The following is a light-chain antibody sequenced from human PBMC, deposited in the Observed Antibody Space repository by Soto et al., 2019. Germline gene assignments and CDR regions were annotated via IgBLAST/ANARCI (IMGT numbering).Light chain of an antibody. CDR3: QKYDSYPLT. Sequence: DIQMTQSPSTLSASVGDRVTITCRASQSISSWLAWYQKKPGKAPNLLIYKTSSLESGVPSRFSGSGSGTEFTLTVTSLHPDDFATYYCQKYDSYPLTSGGGPRVEIK. CDR1: QSISSW. CDR2: KTS. V-gene: IGKV1-5*03. J-gene: IGKJ4*01.